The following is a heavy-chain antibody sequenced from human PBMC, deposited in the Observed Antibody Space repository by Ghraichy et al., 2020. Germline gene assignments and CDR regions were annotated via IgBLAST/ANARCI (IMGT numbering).Heavy chain of an antibody. CDR3: ARHADPYSSGWEAFSYYDGMDV. D-gene: IGHD6-19*01. CDR1: GGSISTTGYY. V-gene: IGHV4-39*01. CDR2: VYYSGST. Sequence: SETLSLTCTVSGGSISTTGYYWGWIRQPPGKGLEWIGSVYYSGSTYYNPSLKSRVTISVDTSKNQFSLKLSSVTATDTAVFYCARHADPYSSGWEAFSYYDGMDVWGQGTTVTGSS. J-gene: IGHJ6*02.